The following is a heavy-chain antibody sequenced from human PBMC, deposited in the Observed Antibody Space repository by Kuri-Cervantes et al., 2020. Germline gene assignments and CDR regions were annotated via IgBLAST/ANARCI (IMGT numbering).Heavy chain of an antibody. CDR2: IYHSGST. D-gene: IGHD3-10*01. CDR3: ARGGITMVRGVIRRSDYYYYGMGV. CDR1: GYSISSGYY. J-gene: IGHJ6*02. Sequence: GSLRLSCTVSGYSISSGYYWGWIRQPPGKGLEWIGSIYHSGSTYYNPSLKSRVTISVDTSKNQFSLKLSSVTAADTAVYYCARGGITMVRGVIRRSDYYYYGMGVWGQGTTVTVSS. V-gene: IGHV4-38-2*02.